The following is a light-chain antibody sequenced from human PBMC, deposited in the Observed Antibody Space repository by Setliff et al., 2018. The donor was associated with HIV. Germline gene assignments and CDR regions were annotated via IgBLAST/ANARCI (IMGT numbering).Light chain of an antibody. CDR1: SSDVGDYNH. Sequence: QSVLAQPRSVSGSPGQSVTISCTGTSSDVGDYNHVSWYQQHPGKAPKLIIYDASKRPSGVPDRFSASKSGNTASLTISGLQAADEADYYCSYAGKFTWVLGGGTKVTVL. CDR3: CSYAGKFTWV. V-gene: IGLV2-11*01. CDR2: DAS. J-gene: IGLJ3*02.